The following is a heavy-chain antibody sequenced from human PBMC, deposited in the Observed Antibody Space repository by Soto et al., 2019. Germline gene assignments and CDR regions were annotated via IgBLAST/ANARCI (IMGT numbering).Heavy chain of an antibody. CDR2: IRGKANSDAT. V-gene: IGHV3-73*01. CDR3: TSPSINYDILTDYFKY. CDR1: GVTFIGSA. Sequence: VGSLRLSCAASGVTFIGSAVHWVRQATGKGLEWVGRIRGKANSDATVYDASVKGRFTISRDDSMNTAYLQMNSLKTEDTAVYYCTSPSINYDILTDYFKYWGQGSLVTVSS. D-gene: IGHD3-9*01. J-gene: IGHJ4*02.